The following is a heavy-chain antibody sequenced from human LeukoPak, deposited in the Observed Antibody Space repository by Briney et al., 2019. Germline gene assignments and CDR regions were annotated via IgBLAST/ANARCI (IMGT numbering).Heavy chain of an antibody. D-gene: IGHD4-17*01. Sequence: GGSLRLSCAASGFTFGSYGMHWVRQAPGKGLEWVALIRYDGSNKYADSVKGRFTISRDNSKNTLYLQMNSLRAEDTALYYCARDYGARFDPWGQGTLVTVSS. CDR2: IRYDGSNK. CDR3: ARDYGARFDP. CDR1: GFTFGSYG. V-gene: IGHV3-30*02. J-gene: IGHJ5*02.